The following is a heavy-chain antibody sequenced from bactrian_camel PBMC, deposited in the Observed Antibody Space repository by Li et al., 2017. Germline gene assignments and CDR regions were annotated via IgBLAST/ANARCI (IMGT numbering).Heavy chain of an antibody. CDR3: TTQGFEY. Sequence: VQLVESGGGSVQAGGSLRLSCVASGYTSKSAFMGWFRQAPGKDREAVAAIGTDDGRTYYADSAKGRFTVSQDNAKNTVYLQMNSLKPEDTAVYYCTTQGFEYWGQGTQVTVS. J-gene: IGHJ4*01. CDR2: IGTDDGRT. CDR1: GYTSKSAF. V-gene: IGHV3S40*01. D-gene: IGHD1*01.